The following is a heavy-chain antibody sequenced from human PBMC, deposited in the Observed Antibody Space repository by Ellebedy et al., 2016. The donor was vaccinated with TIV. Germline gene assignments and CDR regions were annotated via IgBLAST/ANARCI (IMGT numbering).Heavy chain of an antibody. CDR1: GCSISSYY. V-gene: IGHV4-59*01. CDR2: IYYSGST. CDR3: AREAIFGYYYDSSGYGIFDP. J-gene: IGHJ5*02. D-gene: IGHD3-22*01. Sequence: SETLSLXXPVSGCSISSYYWSWIRQPPGKGLEWIGYIYYSGSTNYNPSLKSRVTISVDTSKNQFSMKLSSVTAADTAVYYCAREAIFGYYYDSSGYGIFDPWGQGTLVTVSS.